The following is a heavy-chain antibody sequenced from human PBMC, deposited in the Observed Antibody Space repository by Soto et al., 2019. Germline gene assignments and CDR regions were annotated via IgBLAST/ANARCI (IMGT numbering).Heavy chain of an antibody. D-gene: IGHD3-9*01. CDR3: ARGIVAINPKIVILTGYYAFDI. J-gene: IGHJ3*02. CDR2: ISAYNGDT. V-gene: IGHV1-18*01. Sequence: QVQLVQSGAEVREPGASVKVSCKASGYTFTSYGISWVRQAPGQGLEWMGWISAYNGDTNYAQKLQGRVTMTTDTSTSSAYMELRSLRSDDTAVYYFARGIVAINPKIVILTGYYAFDIWGQGTMVTVSS. CDR1: GYTFTSYG.